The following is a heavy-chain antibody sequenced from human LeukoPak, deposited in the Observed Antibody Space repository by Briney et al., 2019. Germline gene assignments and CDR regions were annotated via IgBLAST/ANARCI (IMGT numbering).Heavy chain of an antibody. D-gene: IGHD4-17*01. Sequence: GGSLRLSCATSGLTFSIYAMTWVRQAPGKGLEWVSTLTGSGGSTYYADSVKGRFTISRDNSKNTLSLQMNSLRAEDTAVYYCAKESTVTPGNVNWFDTWGQGTLVTVSS. J-gene: IGHJ5*02. CDR1: GLTFSIYA. CDR2: LTGSGGST. V-gene: IGHV3-23*01. CDR3: AKESTVTPGNVNWFDT.